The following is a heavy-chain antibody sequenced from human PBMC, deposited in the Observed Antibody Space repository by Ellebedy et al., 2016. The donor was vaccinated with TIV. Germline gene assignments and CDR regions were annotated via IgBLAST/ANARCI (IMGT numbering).Heavy chain of an antibody. CDR1: GYTFGNHY. CDR2: FSGYNGNT. V-gene: IGHV1-18*04. D-gene: IGHD4-17*01. J-gene: IGHJ4*02. Sequence: AASVKVSCKASGYTFGNHYIHWVRQAPGQGLEWMGWFSGYNGNTYSAQKLQGRVTMTTDTSTSTAYMELRSLRSDDTAVYYCARFVDGDYEDYWGQGALVTVSS. CDR3: ARFVDGDYEDY.